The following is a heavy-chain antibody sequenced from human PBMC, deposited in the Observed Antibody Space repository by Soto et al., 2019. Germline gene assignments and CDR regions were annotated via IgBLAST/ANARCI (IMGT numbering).Heavy chain of an antibody. Sequence: EVQLLESGGGLVQPGGSLRLSCAASGFTFSSYAMSWVRQAPGKGLEWVSAISGSGGSTYYAASVKGRFTISRDNSNHTLYLQMNSLRAEDTAVYYCVPGAAAIDYWGQGTLVTVSS. J-gene: IGHJ4*02. V-gene: IGHV3-23*01. CDR1: GFTFSSYA. D-gene: IGHD6-13*01. CDR2: ISGSGGST. CDR3: VPGAAAIDY.